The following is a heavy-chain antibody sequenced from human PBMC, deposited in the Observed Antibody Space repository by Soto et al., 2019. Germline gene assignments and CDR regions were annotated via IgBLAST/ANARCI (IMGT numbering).Heavy chain of an antibody. CDR1: GYTFTGYY. V-gene: IGHV1-2*02. J-gene: IGHJ6*02. CDR2: INPNSGGT. Sequence: ASVKVSCKASGYTFTGYYMHWVRQAPGQGLEWMGWINPNSGGTNYAQKFQGRVTMTRDTSISTAYMELSRLRSDDTAVYYCARVKGKDIVLNRRYGMDVWGQGTTVTVSS. D-gene: IGHD2-8*01. CDR3: ARVKGKDIVLNRRYGMDV.